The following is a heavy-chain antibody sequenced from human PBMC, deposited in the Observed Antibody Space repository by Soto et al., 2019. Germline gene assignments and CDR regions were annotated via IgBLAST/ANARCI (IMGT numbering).Heavy chain of an antibody. D-gene: IGHD5-18*01. CDR1: GVSIGSHDW. J-gene: IGHJ4*02. CDR3: ATRDTGRVY. CDR2: SHQSGNT. V-gene: IGHV4-4*02. Sequence: QVQLQESGPGLVKPSGTLSLPCAVSGVSIGSHDWWTWVRQPPGKGLEWIGESHQSGNTNYNSSLESRVTISLDKSKNHFSLQLSSVTVADTAVYYCATRDTGRVYWGQGTLVTVSS.